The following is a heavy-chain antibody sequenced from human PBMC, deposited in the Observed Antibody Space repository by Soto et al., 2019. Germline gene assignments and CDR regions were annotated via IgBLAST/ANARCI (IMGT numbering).Heavy chain of an antibody. D-gene: IGHD3-3*01. CDR1: GFTFSTYA. Sequence: EVQLLESGGGLVQPGGSLRLSCAASGFTFSTYAMDWVRQAPGKGLEWVSAISGSGGSTYYADSVQGRFTISRDNSKNTLYLQMNSLRAEDTAVYYCPKDRQAYDFWSGYYGDWFDPWGQGTLVTVSS. J-gene: IGHJ5*02. V-gene: IGHV3-23*01. CDR2: ISGSGGST. CDR3: PKDRQAYDFWSGYYGDWFDP.